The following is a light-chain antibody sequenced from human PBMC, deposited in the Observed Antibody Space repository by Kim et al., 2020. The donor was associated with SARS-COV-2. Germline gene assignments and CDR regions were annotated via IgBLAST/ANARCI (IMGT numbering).Light chain of an antibody. CDR1: QSVRNN. J-gene: IGKJ2*01. CDR2: GAS. Sequence: VSPGERATLSCRASQSVRNNLAWYQQKPGQAPRLLIYGASTRATDIPARFSGSGSGTEFTLTITSLQSEDFAVYYCQQYNNWPPYTFGQGTKLEI. V-gene: IGKV3-15*01. CDR3: QQYNNWPPYT.